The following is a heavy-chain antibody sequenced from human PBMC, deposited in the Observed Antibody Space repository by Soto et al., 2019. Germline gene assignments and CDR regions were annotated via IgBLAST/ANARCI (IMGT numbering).Heavy chain of an antibody. CDR2: IYHTGNT. CDR1: TDSFNDYY. Sequence: QVRLHESGPGLVKPSETLSLTCTVSTDSFNDYYWSWIRQPPGKGLEWIESIYHTGNTNYNPYLESRVSISVDTSKIQFSLSLSSVTAADTAVYYCARDVGIHDAFDIWGQGTLVTVSS. D-gene: IGHD5-18*01. J-gene: IGHJ3*02. CDR3: ARDVGIHDAFDI. V-gene: IGHV4-59*13.